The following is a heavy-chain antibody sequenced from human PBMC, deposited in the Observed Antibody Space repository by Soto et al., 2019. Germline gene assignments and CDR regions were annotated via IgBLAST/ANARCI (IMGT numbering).Heavy chain of an antibody. D-gene: IGHD2-21*02. Sequence: PGESLKISCKGSGYSFTSYWIGWVRQMPGKGLEWMGIIYPGDSDTRYSPSFQGQVTISADKSISTAYLQWSSLKASDTAMYYCASRAYCGGDCYSGADYWGQGTLVTVSS. V-gene: IGHV5-51*01. CDR1: GYSFTSYW. J-gene: IGHJ4*02. CDR3: ASRAYCGGDCYSGADY. CDR2: IYPGDSDT.